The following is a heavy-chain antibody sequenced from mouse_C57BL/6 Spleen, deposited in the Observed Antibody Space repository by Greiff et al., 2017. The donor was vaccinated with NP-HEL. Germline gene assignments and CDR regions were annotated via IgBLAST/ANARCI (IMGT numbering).Heavy chain of an antibody. D-gene: IGHD1-1*02. CDR3: ARGGNYGPFAY. CDR1: GYTFTSYW. CDR2: IDPSDSYT. V-gene: IGHV1-50*01. Sequence: QVQLQQPGAELVKPGASVKLSCKASGYTFTSYWMQWVKQRPGQGLEWIGEIDPSDSYTNYNQKFKGKATLTVDTSSSTAYMQLSSLTSEDSAVYYCARGGNYGPFAYWGQGTLVTVSA. J-gene: IGHJ3*01.